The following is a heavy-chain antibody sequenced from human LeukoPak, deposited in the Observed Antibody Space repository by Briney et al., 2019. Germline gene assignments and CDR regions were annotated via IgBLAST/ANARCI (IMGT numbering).Heavy chain of an antibody. CDR2: IYYSGST. Sequence: SETLSLTCTVSGGSISSYYWSWIRQPPGKGLEWIGYIYYSGSTNYNPSLKSRVTISVDTSKNQFSLKLSSVTAADTAVYYCARDSNWGPRFDYWGQGTLVTVSS. J-gene: IGHJ4*02. CDR1: GGSISSYY. V-gene: IGHV4-59*01. D-gene: IGHD7-27*01. CDR3: ARDSNWGPRFDY.